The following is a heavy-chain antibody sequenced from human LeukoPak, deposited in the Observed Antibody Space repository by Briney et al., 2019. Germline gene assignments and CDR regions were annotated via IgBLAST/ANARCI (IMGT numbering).Heavy chain of an antibody. CDR1: GFTFSSYA. CDR3: AKGRSAYDFDY. V-gene: IGHV3-23*01. J-gene: IGHJ4*02. Sequence: GGPLRLSCAASGFTFSSYAMSWVRQAPGKGLEWVSAISGSGGGTYYADSVKGRFTISRDNSKNTLYMQMSSLRAEDTAVYYCAKGRSAYDFDYWGQGTLVTVSS. CDR2: ISGSGGGT. D-gene: IGHD5-12*01.